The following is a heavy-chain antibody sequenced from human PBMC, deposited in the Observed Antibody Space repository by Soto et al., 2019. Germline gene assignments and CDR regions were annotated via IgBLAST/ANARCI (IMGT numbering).Heavy chain of an antibody. CDR2: IYYSGST. V-gene: IGHV4-30-4*01. Sequence: PSETLSLTCPVSGGSISSRNYSWSWIRQPPGKGLEWIGYIYYSGSTYYNPSLKSRVTISVDTSKNQFSLKLSSVPAADTAVYYCARESSGYDPGYYYYYGMDVWGQGTMVTVSS. J-gene: IGHJ6*02. CDR3: ARESSGYDPGYYYYYGMDV. CDR1: GGSISSRNYS. D-gene: IGHD5-12*01.